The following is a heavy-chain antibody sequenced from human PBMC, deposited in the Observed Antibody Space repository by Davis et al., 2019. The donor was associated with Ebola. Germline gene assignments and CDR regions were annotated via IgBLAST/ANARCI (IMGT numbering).Heavy chain of an antibody. D-gene: IGHD3-10*01. CDR3: AREITMVRGGGWFDP. Sequence: ASVKVSCKASGYTFTSYDINWVRQATGQGLEWMGWISAYNGNTNYAQKLQGRVTMTTDTSTSTAYMELRSLRSDDTAVYYCAREITMVRGGGWFDPWGQGTLVTVSS. V-gene: IGHV1-18*01. CDR1: GYTFTSYD. J-gene: IGHJ5*02. CDR2: ISAYNGNT.